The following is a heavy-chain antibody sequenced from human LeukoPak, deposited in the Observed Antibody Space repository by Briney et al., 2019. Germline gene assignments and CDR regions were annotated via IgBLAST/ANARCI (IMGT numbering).Heavy chain of an antibody. J-gene: IGHJ4*02. CDR2: IKQDGSEK. Sequence: PGGSLGLSCAASGFTVSSYWMSWVRQAPGKGLEWVANIKQDGSEKYYVDSVKGRFAISRDNAKNSLYLQMNSLRAEDTAVYYCARESAMVWAIDYWGQGTLVTVSS. V-gene: IGHV3-7*01. CDR1: GFTVSSYW. D-gene: IGHD5-18*01. CDR3: ARESAMVWAIDY.